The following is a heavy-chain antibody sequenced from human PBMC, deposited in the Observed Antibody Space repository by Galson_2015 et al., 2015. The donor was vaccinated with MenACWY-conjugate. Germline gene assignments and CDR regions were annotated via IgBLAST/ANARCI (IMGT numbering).Heavy chain of an antibody. D-gene: IGHD1-26*01. V-gene: IGHV3-74*01. Sequence: SLRLSCAASGFTFGSSWMHWVRQAPGKGLLWVSRINTDGDKTTYADTVKGRFTISRDNAKKTLNLQMDSLRAGDSDVYYCASNRRGTYYVPDSWVHPWGQGALVVVSS. CDR2: INTDGDKT. CDR3: ASNRRGTYYVPDSWVHP. J-gene: IGHJ5*02. CDR1: GFTFGSSW.